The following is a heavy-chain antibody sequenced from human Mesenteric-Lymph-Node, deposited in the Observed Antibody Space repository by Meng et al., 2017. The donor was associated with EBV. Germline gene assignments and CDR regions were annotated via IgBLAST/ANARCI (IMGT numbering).Heavy chain of an antibody. D-gene: IGHD4-17*01. J-gene: IGHJ5*02. V-gene: IGHV4-59*12. CDR1: SGSTFGYA. CDR2: VSNTGSI. Sequence: LNVVWPGLVETSGTLPFTSTAVSGSTFGYAWSWNRRPPGRGVEGRGSVSNTGSIATHPSPSWRVSLSVVTSKNTFSFQMRSLTAAATAVYYCASEQDDGDYGRHRIDRWGQGTLVTVSS. CDR3: ASEQDDGDYGRHRIDR.